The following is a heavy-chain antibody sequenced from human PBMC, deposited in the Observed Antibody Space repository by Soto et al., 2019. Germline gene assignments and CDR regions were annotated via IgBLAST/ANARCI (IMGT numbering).Heavy chain of an antibody. CDR1: GGSFSGYY. V-gene: IGHV4-34*01. Sequence: SETLSLTCAVYGGSFSGYYWSWIRQPPGKGLEWIGEINHSGSTNYNPSLKSRVTISVDTSKNQFSLKLSSVTAADTAVYYCARGPKKYCSGGSCYSGRTIYYDYWGQGTLVTVSS. CDR3: ARGPKKYCSGGSCYSGRTIYYDY. J-gene: IGHJ4*02. D-gene: IGHD2-15*01. CDR2: INHSGST.